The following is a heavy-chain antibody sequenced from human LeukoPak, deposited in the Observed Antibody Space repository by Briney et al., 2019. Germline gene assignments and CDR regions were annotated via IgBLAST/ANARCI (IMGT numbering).Heavy chain of an antibody. CDR3: AKARKGVVIHYYYYMDV. Sequence: GGSLRLSCAASGFTFSSYAMSWVRQAPGKGLEWVSAISGSGGSTYYADSVKGRFTISRDNSKNTLYLQMNSLRAEDTAVYYCAKARKGVVIHYYYYMDVWGKGTTVTVSS. D-gene: IGHD3-3*01. CDR1: GFTFSSYA. V-gene: IGHV3-23*01. CDR2: ISGSGGST. J-gene: IGHJ6*03.